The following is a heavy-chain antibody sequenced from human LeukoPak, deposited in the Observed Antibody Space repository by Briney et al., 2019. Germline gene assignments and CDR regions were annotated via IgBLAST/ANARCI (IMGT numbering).Heavy chain of an antibody. J-gene: IGHJ4*02. CDR3: AREFPAASPAVDY. CDR2: FDPEDGET. CDR1: GYTLTELS. D-gene: IGHD2-2*01. V-gene: IGHV1-24*01. Sequence: ASVKVFCKVSGYTLTELSMHWVRQAPGKGLEWMGGFDPEDGETIYAQEFQGRVTITADESTSTAYMELSSLRSEDTAVYYCAREFPAASPAVDYWGQGTLVTVSS.